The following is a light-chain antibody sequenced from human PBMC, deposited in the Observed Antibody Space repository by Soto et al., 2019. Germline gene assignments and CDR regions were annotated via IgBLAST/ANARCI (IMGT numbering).Light chain of an antibody. CDR2: GAS. V-gene: IGKV3-20*01. J-gene: IGKJ2*01. Sequence: PGERATLSCWASQSLRSSYLAWYQRKPGQAPRLLMFGASRRATGIPDRFNGSGSGTDFILTISRLEPEDVAVYYCQQHCTSPYTFGQGTVLESK. CDR3: QQHCTSPYT. CDR1: QSLRSSY.